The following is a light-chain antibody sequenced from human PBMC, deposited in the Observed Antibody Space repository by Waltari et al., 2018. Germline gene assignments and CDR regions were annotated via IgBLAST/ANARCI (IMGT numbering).Light chain of an antibody. CDR2: KAN. CDR3: ALYMGSGIWV. V-gene: IGLV8-61*01. J-gene: IGLJ3*02. CDR1: SGSRSTTSY. Sequence: QTVVTQEPSLSVSPGGTVTLTCALSSGSRSTTSYSTWYQQTPGQAPRTPVYKANALSSGVPDRFSGSILGNTAALTITGAQADDESDYYCALYMGSGIWVFGGGTRLTVL.